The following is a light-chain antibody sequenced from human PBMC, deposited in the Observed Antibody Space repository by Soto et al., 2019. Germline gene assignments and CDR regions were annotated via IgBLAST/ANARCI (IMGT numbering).Light chain of an antibody. Sequence: EIVMTQSPANLSVSPGERATLSCRASQSVSSNLAWYQQKPGQAPRLLIYGASTRATGIPARFSGSGSGTEFTLTISSLQSEDFAVYYCQQYNNWPYTFGQGTKLEFK. CDR2: GAS. CDR3: QQYNNWPYT. J-gene: IGKJ2*01. CDR1: QSVSSN. V-gene: IGKV3-15*01.